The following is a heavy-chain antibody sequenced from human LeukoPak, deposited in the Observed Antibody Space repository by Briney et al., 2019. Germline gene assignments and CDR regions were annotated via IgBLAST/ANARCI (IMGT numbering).Heavy chain of an antibody. V-gene: IGHV3-30*02. CDR1: GFIFSGSS. D-gene: IGHD1-14*01. J-gene: IGHJ4*02. CDR3: AKDHYPGYFVS. Sequence: PGGSLRLSCAASGFIFSGSSMHWVRQAPGKGLQWVAFIRFDATNKYYAASVKGRFTISRDNSKNTLYLQLNNLTTEDTATYFCAKDHYPGYFVSWGQGTLVTVSS. CDR2: IRFDATNK.